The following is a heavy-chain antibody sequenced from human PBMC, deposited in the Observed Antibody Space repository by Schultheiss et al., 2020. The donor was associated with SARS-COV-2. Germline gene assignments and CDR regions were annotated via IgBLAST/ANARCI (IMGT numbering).Heavy chain of an antibody. CDR3: ARLPNWGSSAVLRYFDL. CDR2: INHSGST. J-gene: IGHJ2*01. V-gene: IGHV4-34*01. Sequence: SETLSLTCAVYGGSFSAYYWSWIRQPPGKGLEWIGEINHSGSTNYNPSLKSRVTISVDTSKNQFSLKLSSVTAADTAMYYCARLPNWGSSAVLRYFDLWGRGTLVTVSS. D-gene: IGHD7-27*01. CDR1: GGSFSAYY.